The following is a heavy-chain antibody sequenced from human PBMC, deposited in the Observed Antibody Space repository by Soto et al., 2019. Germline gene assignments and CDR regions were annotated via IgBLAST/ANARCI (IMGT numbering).Heavy chain of an antibody. CDR3: ARGSTSSSWSRRSWLDP. Sequence: SETLSLTCTVSGGSISSYYWSWIRQPPGKGLEWIGYIYYSGSTNYNPSLKSRVTISVDTSKNQFSLKLSSVTAADTAVYYCARGSTSSSWSRRSWLDPWRQGSLVTLSS. V-gene: IGHV4-59*01. CDR2: IYYSGST. D-gene: IGHD6-13*01. J-gene: IGHJ5*02. CDR1: GGSISSYY.